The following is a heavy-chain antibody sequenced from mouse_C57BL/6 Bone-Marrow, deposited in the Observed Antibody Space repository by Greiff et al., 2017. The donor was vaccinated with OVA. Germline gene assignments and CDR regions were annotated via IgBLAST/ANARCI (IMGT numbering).Heavy chain of an antibody. J-gene: IGHJ4*01. Sequence: QVQLQQSGPGLVQPSQSLSITCTVSGFSLTSYGVHWVRQSPGKGLEWLGVIWSGGSTDYNAAFISRLSISKDNSKSQVFFKMNSLQADDTAIYYCARSLYITTVVAPYYWGQGTSVTVSS. V-gene: IGHV2-2*01. CDR2: IWSGGST. D-gene: IGHD1-1*01. CDR1: GFSLTSYG. CDR3: ARSLYITTVVAPYY.